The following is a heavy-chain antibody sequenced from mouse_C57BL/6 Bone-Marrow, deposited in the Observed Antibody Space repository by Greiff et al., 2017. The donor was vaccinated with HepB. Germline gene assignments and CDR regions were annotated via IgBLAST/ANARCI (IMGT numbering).Heavy chain of an antibody. CDR1: GYTFTSYW. Sequence: VQLQQSGAELVRPGTSVKLSCKASGYTFTSYWMHWVKQRPGQGLEWIGVIDPSDSYTNYNQKFKGKATLTVDTSSSTAYMQLSSLTSEDSAVYYCARGLGSYWGQGTTLTVSS. CDR2: IDPSDSYT. V-gene: IGHV1-59*01. J-gene: IGHJ2*01. D-gene: IGHD4-1*01. CDR3: ARGLGSY.